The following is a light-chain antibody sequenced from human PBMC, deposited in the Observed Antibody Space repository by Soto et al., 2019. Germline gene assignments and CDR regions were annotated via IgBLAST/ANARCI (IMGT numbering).Light chain of an antibody. CDR1: QTVSSSY. J-gene: IGKJ2*01. Sequence: EIVLTQSPGTLSLSPGERATLSCRASQTVSSSYLAWYQQKPGQAPRLLIYGASSRATGIPDRFSGSGSGTDFTLTINRLEPEDFAVYYCQQYDSSPYTFGQGTKLEI. CDR2: GAS. CDR3: QQYDSSPYT. V-gene: IGKV3-20*01.